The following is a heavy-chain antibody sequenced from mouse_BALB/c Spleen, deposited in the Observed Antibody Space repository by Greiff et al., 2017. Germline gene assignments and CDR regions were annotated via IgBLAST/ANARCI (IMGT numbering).Heavy chain of an antibody. V-gene: IGHV3-2*02. CDR2: ISYSGST. Sequence: EVQLVESGPGLVEPSHSLSLTCTVTGYSSARYYAWNWVRQFPGNKLEWMGYISYSGSTSYNPSLKIRISITRDTSKNQYFLQLNSVTTEDTATYYCARYGNQYYFEYGGQGTTLT. D-gene: IGHD2-1*01. CDR1: GYSSARYYA. J-gene: IGHJ2*01. CDR3: ARYGNQYYFEY.